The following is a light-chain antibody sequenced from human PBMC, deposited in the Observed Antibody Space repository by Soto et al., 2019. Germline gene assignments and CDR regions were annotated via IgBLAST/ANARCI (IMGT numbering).Light chain of an antibody. CDR2: DVT. CDR3: SSYTDRKTLV. J-gene: IGLJ1*01. V-gene: IGLV2-8*01. Sequence: LTQSPSASGSPGQSVTISCTGTSSDIGGYNSVSWYQQHPGKAPKVMIYDVTKRPSGVPDRFSGSKSGNTASLTVSALQPEDEADYYCSSYTDRKTLVFGTGTRSP. CDR1: SSDIGGYNS.